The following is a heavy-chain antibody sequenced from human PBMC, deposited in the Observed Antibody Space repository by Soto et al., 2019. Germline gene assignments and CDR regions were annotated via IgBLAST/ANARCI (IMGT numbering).Heavy chain of an antibody. V-gene: IGHV4-39*01. Sequence: QLQLQESGPGLVKPSETLSLTCTVSGGSISSSSYYWGWIRQPPGKGLEWIGSIYYSGSTYYNPSLKSRVTISVDTSKNQFSLKLSSVTAADTAVYYCARWSGSGSYYKWWFDPWGQGTLVTVSS. CDR2: IYYSGST. CDR3: ARWSGSGSYYKWWFDP. J-gene: IGHJ5*02. CDR1: GGSISSSSYY. D-gene: IGHD3-10*01.